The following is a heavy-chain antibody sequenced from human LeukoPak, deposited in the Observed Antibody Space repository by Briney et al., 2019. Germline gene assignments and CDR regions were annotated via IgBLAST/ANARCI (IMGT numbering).Heavy chain of an antibody. Sequence: GGSLRLSCAASGFTFSSYSMNWVRQAPGKGLEWVSSISSSSYIYYADSVKGRFTISRDNAKNSLYLQMNSLRAEDTAVYYCARAGGSYEGANWGQGTLVTVSS. V-gene: IGHV3-21*01. CDR3: ARAGGSYEGAN. CDR1: GFTFSSYS. J-gene: IGHJ4*02. D-gene: IGHD1-26*01. CDR2: ISSSSYI.